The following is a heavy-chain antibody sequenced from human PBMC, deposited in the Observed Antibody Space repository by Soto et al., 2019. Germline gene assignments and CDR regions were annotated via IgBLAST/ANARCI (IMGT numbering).Heavy chain of an antibody. D-gene: IGHD6-6*01. V-gene: IGHV6-1*01. Sequence: SQTLSLTCAISGDRVSSNSAAWNWIRQSPSRGLEWLGRTYYRSKWYNDYAVSVKSRITINPYTSKNQFSLQLNSVTPEDTAVYYXARDSSIAANYYYGMDVWGQGTTVTVSS. CDR1: GDRVSSNSAA. CDR3: ARDSSIAANYYYGMDV. J-gene: IGHJ6*02. CDR2: TYYRSKWYN.